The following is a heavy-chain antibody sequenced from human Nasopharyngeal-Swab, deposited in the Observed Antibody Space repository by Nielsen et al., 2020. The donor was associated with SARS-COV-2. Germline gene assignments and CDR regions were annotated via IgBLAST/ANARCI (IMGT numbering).Heavy chain of an antibody. CDR3: ARGLTVVQRRYAFDI. V-gene: IGHV4-34*01. D-gene: IGHD4-23*01. J-gene: IGHJ3*02. CDR1: GLTFSTYW. CDR2: INHSGST. Sequence: GSLRLSCAASGLTFSTYWMAWVRQAPGKGLEWIGEINHSGSTNYNPSLKSRVTISVDTSKNQFSLKLSSVTAADTAVYYCARGLTVVQRRYAFDIWGQGTMVTVSS.